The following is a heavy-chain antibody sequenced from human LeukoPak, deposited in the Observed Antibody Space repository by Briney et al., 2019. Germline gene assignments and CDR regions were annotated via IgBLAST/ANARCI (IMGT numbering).Heavy chain of an antibody. D-gene: IGHD6-19*01. Sequence: SETLSLTCTVSGGSISSGGYYWSWIRQPPGKGLEWIGYTHYSGSTYYNPSLKSRVTISVDRSKNQISLKLSSVTAADTAVYYCARQPGIAVAGTFPFDYWGQGTLVTVSS. CDR1: GGSISSGGYY. CDR2: THYSGST. J-gene: IGHJ4*02. CDR3: ARQPGIAVAGTFPFDY. V-gene: IGHV4-30-2*01.